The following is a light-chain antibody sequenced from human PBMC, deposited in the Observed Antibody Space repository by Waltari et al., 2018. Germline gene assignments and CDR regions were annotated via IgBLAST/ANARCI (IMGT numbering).Light chain of an antibody. CDR1: SSAFAAFNS. Sequence: QSALTQSASVSGSPGQSITISCTGTSSAFAAFNSVSWYQQHPGKAPQLMIYDVSKRPSGVSNRFSGSKSGNTASLTISGLQAEDEADYYCSSYTSTWVFGGGTKLTVL. V-gene: IGLV2-14*01. J-gene: IGLJ3*02. CDR3: SSYTSTWV. CDR2: DVS.